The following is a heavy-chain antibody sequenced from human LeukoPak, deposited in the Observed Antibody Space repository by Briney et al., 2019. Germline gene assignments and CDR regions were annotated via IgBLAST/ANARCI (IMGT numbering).Heavy chain of an antibody. V-gene: IGHV1-2*02. CDR3: ARADTYYYGSGNAPGWFDP. J-gene: IGHJ5*02. CDR2: INPNSGGT. D-gene: IGHD3-10*01. Sequence: ASVKVSCKASGYTFTGYYMHWVRQAPGQGLEWMGWINPNSGGTNYAQKFQGRVTMTRDTSINTAYMELSRLRSDDTAVYYCARADTYYYGSGNAPGWFDPWGQGTLVTVSS. CDR1: GYTFTGYY.